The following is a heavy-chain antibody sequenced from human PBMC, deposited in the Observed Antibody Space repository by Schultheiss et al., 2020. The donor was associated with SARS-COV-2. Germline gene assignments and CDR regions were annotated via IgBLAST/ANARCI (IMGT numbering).Heavy chain of an antibody. CDR2: INHSGST. D-gene: IGHD1-26*01. CDR1: GGSISSYY. Sequence: GSLRLSCTVSGGSISSYYWSWIRQPPGKGLEWIGEINHSGSTNYNPSLKSRVTISVDTSKNQFSLKLSSVTAADTAVYYCARRPRPGSFDYWGQGTLVTVSS. J-gene: IGHJ4*02. CDR3: ARRPRPGSFDY. V-gene: IGHV4-59*08.